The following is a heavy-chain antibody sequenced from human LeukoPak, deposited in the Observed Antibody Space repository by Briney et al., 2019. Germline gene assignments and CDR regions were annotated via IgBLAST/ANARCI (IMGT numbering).Heavy chain of an antibody. CDR3: ASSPRKAATPNFDY. V-gene: IGHV1-69*13. CDR1: GGTFSSYA. Sequence: SVKVSCKASGGTFSSYAISWVRQAPGQGLEWMGGIIPIFGTANYAQKFQGRVTITADESTSTAYMGLSSLRSEDTAVYYCASSPRKAATPNFDYWGQGTLVTVSS. CDR2: IIPIFGTA. J-gene: IGHJ4*02. D-gene: IGHD2-15*01.